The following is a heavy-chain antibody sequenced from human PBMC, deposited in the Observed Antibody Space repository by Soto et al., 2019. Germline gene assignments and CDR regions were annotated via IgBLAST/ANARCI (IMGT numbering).Heavy chain of an antibody. D-gene: IGHD4-17*01. V-gene: IGHV3-23*01. J-gene: IGHJ5*02. Sequence: EVQLLESGGDLVQPGGSLRLSCAASGFAFGTSAMSWVRQVPGKGLEWVSSISAGGGSTNYAASVQGRFTVSRANAENTLSLRMSSLGVADTATYYCAKGAPLANGGAVDYVDPWGQGTLVTVSS. CDR2: ISAGGGST. CDR1: GFAFGTSA. CDR3: AKGAPLANGGAVDYVDP.